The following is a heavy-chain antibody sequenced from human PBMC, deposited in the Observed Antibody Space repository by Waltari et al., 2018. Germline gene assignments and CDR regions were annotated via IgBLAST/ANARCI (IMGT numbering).Heavy chain of an antibody. CDR3: ANRGVGNYFKYFRL. D-gene: IGHD1-7*01. CDR1: GEPISDAVSRCTY. V-gene: IGHV4-61*02. Sequence: QVQLQASGPGLVTPTHTLSPTCTVAGEPISDAVSRCTYWTWTRQSAGKGLEWIGHIYSSGAVDYNPSLRSRVTISLDTPKSHFTLKLTSVTAADTAVYYCANRGVGNYFKYFRLWSPGTLVTVSS. J-gene: IGHJ1*01. CDR2: IYSSGAV.